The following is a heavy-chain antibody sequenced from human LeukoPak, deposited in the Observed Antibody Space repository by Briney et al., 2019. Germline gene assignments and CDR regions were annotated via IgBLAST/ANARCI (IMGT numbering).Heavy chain of an antibody. D-gene: IGHD5-18*01. CDR2: IYTSGST. CDR1: GGSISSGSYY. V-gene: IGHV4-61*02. CDR3: ARVGISRYSFDY. Sequence: PSETLSLTCTVSGGSISSGSYYWSWIRQPAGKGLEWIGRIYTSGSTNYNPSLKSRVTISVDTSKNQFSLKLSSVTAADTAVYYCARVGISRYSFDYWGQGTLVTVSS. J-gene: IGHJ4*02.